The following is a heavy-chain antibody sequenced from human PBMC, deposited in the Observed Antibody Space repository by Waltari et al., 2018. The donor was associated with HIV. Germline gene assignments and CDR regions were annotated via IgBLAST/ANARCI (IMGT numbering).Heavy chain of an antibody. Sequence: QVQLVQSGAEVKKPGASVKVSCKASGYTFIGYYLHWVRQAPGQGLEWMGWINPNSGGTNDDQKAQGRLTMTRDTSISTAYMELSRLRSDDTAVYYCARGPYGVGAPGSVRCFDYWGQGTLVTVSS. D-gene: IGHD1-26*01. CDR1: GYTFIGYY. J-gene: IGHJ4*02. V-gene: IGHV1-2*02. CDR2: INPNSGGT. CDR3: ARGPYGVGAPGSVRCFDY.